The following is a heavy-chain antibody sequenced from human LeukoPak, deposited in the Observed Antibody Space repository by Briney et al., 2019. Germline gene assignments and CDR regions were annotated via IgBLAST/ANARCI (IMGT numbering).Heavy chain of an antibody. J-gene: IGHJ3*02. D-gene: IGHD3-22*01. CDR1: GGSISSYY. Sequence: SETLSLTCTVSGGSISSYYWSWIRQPPGKGLEWIGYIYYSGSTNYNPSLKSRVTLSRDTSKNLISLKLSSMTAADTAVYYCAREGAGSSGYRAFDIWGQGTMVTVSS. V-gene: IGHV4-59*01. CDR2: IYYSGST. CDR3: AREGAGSSGYRAFDI.